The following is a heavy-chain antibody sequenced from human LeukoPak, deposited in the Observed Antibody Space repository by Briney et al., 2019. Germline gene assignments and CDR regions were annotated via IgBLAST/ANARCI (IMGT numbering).Heavy chain of an antibody. CDR2: ISSSSSTI. J-gene: IGHJ4*02. CDR3: ARDGYCSGGSCYSATDY. Sequence: GGSLRLSCGASGFTFSTYSMNWVRQAPGKGLEWVSYISSSSSTIYYADSVKGRFTISRDNAKNSLFLQMNSLRAEDTAVYYCARDGYCSGGSCYSATDYWGQGTLVTVSS. CDR1: GFTFSTYS. V-gene: IGHV3-48*04. D-gene: IGHD2-15*01.